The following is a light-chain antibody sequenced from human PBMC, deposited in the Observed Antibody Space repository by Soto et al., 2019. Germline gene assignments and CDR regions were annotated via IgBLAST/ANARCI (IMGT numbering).Light chain of an antibody. CDR2: AAI. J-gene: IGKJ2*01. CDR1: QTITSY. V-gene: IGKV1-39*01. Sequence: DIQMTQSPSSLSASVGYRVTIACRASQTITSYLNWYQHKPGKAPKRPSYAAISLQSGVPSRLSGSGSGTDFTLTINSLQPEHFATYYCQQTYSTPHTFGQGTKVDI. CDR3: QQTYSTPHT.